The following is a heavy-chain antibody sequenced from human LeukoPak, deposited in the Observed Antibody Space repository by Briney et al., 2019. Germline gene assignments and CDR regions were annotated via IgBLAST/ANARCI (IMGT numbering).Heavy chain of an antibody. CDR3: AKVEMIVVVIDY. V-gene: IGHV3-23*01. CDR2: ISGSGSST. Sequence: GGSLRLSCAASGFTFSSYAMSWVRQAPGKGLEWVSAISGSGSSTYYADSVKGRFTISRDNSKNTLYLQMNSLRAEDTAVYYCAKVEMIVVVIDYWGQGTLVTVSS. J-gene: IGHJ4*02. CDR1: GFTFSSYA. D-gene: IGHD3-22*01.